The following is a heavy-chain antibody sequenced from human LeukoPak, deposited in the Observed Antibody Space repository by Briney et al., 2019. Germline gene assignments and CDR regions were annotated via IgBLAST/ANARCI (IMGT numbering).Heavy chain of an antibody. Sequence: SETLSLTCAVSGGSISSFYWSWVRQPPGKGLEWIGNIHYSGSANYNPSLRSRVTISVDTSKTQFSLRLTSVTAADTAVYYCARAHNSGCLDYWGQGTLVTVSS. CDR2: IHYSGSA. CDR3: ARAHNSGCLDY. J-gene: IGHJ4*02. D-gene: IGHD1-26*01. CDR1: GGSISSFY. V-gene: IGHV4-59*01.